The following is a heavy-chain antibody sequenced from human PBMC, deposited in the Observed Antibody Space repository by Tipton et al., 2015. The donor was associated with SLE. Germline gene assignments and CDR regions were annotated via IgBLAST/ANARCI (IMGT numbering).Heavy chain of an antibody. CDR1: GGSIGSDTYY. CDR3: ATANCSGGSCYPGNPFDI. CDR2: IYYSGNT. V-gene: IGHV4-61*01. Sequence: TLSLTCTVSGGSIGSDTYYWTWIRQPPGKGLEWIGCIYYSGNTNYHPSLKSRVTISVDTSKSQFSLKLRSVTAADTTVYYCATANCSGGSCYPGNPFDIWGQGTLVTVSS. D-gene: IGHD2-15*01. J-gene: IGHJ3*02.